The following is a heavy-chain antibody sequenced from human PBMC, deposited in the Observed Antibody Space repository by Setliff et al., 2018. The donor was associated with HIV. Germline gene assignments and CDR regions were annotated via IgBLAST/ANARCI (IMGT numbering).Heavy chain of an antibody. V-gene: IGHV4-34*01. CDR3: ARGRDYTGSWFRPFYLDF. CDR1: GGSFSAYH. D-gene: IGHD3-3*01. J-gene: IGHJ4*01. CDR2: INHNGST. Sequence: PSETLSLTCAVYGGSFSAYHWSWIRQTPGKGLEWLGEINHNGSTAYNLALESRVSMSIDTSKNQFSLKLTSVTAADTAIYYCARGRDYTGSWFRPFYLDFWGHGNLVTVSS.